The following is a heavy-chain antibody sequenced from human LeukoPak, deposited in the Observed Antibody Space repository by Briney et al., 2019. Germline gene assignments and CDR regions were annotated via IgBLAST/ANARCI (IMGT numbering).Heavy chain of an antibody. V-gene: IGHV1-18*01. D-gene: IGHD3-3*01. CDR1: GYILTNYG. CDR2: ISGYDGGT. Sequence: ASVKVSCKTSGYILTNYGISWVRQAPGQGLEWMGWISGYDGGTNYAQKLQGRVTMTTDTSTSTTYMELRGLRSDDTAVYYCARVYYDFLSGYSHYDFWGQGTLVNVSS. J-gene: IGHJ4*02. CDR3: ARVYYDFLSGYSHYDF.